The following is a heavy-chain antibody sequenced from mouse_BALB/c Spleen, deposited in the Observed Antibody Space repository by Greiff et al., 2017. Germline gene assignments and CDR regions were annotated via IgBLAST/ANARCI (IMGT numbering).Heavy chain of an antibody. V-gene: IGHV1-80*01. Sequence: QVHVKQSGAELVRPGSSVKISCKASGYAFSSYWMNWVKQRPGQGLEWIGQIYPGDGDTNYNGKFKGKATLTADKSSSTAYMQLSSLTSEDSAVYFCARSYYGSRDYWGQGTTLTVSS. CDR1: GYAFSSYW. D-gene: IGHD1-1*01. J-gene: IGHJ2*01. CDR3: ARSYYGSRDY. CDR2: IYPGDGDT.